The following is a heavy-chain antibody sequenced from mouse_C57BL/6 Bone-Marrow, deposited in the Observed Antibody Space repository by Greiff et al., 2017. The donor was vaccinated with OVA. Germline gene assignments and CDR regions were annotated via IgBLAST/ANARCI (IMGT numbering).Heavy chain of an antibody. D-gene: IGHD3-1*01. J-gene: IGHJ2*01. CDR2: INPYNGGT. CDR3: ARRGLLCFDY. V-gene: IGHV1-19*01. CDR1: GYTFTDYY. Sequence: EVQLQQSGPVLVKPGASVKMSCKASGYTFTDYYMNWVKQSHGKSLEWLGVINPYNGGTSYNQKFQGKATLTVDESSSTAYMELNSLTSEDSAVYYCARRGLLCFDYRGQGTTLTVSS.